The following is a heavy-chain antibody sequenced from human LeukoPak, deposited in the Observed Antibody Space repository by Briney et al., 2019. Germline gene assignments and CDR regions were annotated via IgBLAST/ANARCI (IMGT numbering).Heavy chain of an antibody. J-gene: IGHJ4*02. CDR1: GFTFSSFA. V-gene: IGHV3-23*01. D-gene: IGHD4-23*01. CDR3: ARNDEYGGNGYFDY. Sequence: GGSLRLSCAASGFTFSSFAMSWVRQAPGKGLEWVSVISGSGNSTYYADSVKGRFTVSRDNSKNTLYLQMNSLRAEDTALYYCARNDEYGGNGYFDYWGQGTLVTGSS. CDR2: ISGSGNST.